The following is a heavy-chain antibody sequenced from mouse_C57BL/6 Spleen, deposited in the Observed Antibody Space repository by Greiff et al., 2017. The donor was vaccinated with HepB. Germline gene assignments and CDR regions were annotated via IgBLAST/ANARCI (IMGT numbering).Heavy chain of an antibody. V-gene: IGHV3-6*01. CDR2: ISYDGSN. J-gene: IGHJ2*01. CDR3: ARDSNPYFDY. D-gene: IGHD2-5*01. Sequence: EVQLVESGPGLVKPSQSLSLTCSVTGYSITSGYYWNWIRQFPGNKLEWMGYISYDGSNNYNPSLKNRISITRDTSKNQFFLKLNSVTTEDTATYYCARDSNPYFDYWGQGTTLTVSS. CDR1: GYSITSGYY.